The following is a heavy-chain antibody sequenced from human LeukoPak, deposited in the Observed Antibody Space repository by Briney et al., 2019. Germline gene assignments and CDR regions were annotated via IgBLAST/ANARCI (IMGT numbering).Heavy chain of an antibody. CDR1: GFTFSSYC. D-gene: IGHD5-18*01. CDR2: ISGSGAKT. V-gene: IGHV3-23*01. CDR3: AKSWIRVGSFDY. Sequence: GGSLRLSCAASGFTFSSYCMSWVRQAPGRGLEWVATISGSGAKTYYADSVKGRFTVSRDNSKNTLYLQMNSLRAEETAEYYCAKSWIRVGSFDYWGQGTLVTVSS. J-gene: IGHJ4*02.